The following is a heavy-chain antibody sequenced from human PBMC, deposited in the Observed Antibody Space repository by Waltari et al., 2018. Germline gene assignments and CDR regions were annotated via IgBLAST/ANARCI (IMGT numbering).Heavy chain of an antibody. D-gene: IGHD3-22*01. Sequence: EVPLVESGAGLVQPCGSLRLSCTSPGFPFTNYWMRSVRHAPATGLEWVANIKEDESEKYYVDPVKGRFTISRDNADNLLYLHMYSLRAEDTALYYCARQTVWESSSYRALDIWGQGTMVTVSS. CDR1: GFPFTNYW. CDR3: ARQTVWESSSYRALDI. V-gene: IGHV3-7*03. J-gene: IGHJ3*02. CDR2: IKEDESEK.